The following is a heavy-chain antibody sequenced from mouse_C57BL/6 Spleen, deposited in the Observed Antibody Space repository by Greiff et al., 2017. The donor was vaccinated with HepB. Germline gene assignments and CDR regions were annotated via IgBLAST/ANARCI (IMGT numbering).Heavy chain of an antibody. CDR1: GFTFSSYA. D-gene: IGHD2-3*01. V-gene: IGHV5-9-1*02. Sequence: VQLKESGEGLVKPGGSLKLSCAASGFTFSSYAMSWVRQTPEKRLEWVAYISSGGDYIYYADTVKGRFTISRDNARNTLYLQMSSLKSEDTAMYYCTRDGSELLMFAYWGQGTLVTVSA. CDR3: TRDGSELLMFAY. J-gene: IGHJ3*01. CDR2: ISSGGDYI.